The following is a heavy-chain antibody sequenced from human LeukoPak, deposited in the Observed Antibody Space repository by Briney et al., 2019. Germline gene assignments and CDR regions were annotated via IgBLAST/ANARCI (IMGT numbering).Heavy chain of an antibody. J-gene: IGHJ5*02. D-gene: IGHD3-10*01. CDR2: IYYSGST. CDR3: ARDRYGSGSYYKSWFDP. Sequence: PSETLSLTCTVSGGSISRYHWSWVRQPPGKGLEWIGYIYYSGSTNYNPSLKSRVTMSVDTSKNQFSLKLSSVTAADTAVYYCARDRYGSGSYYKSWFDPWGQGTLVTVSS. V-gene: IGHV4-59*12. CDR1: GGSISRYH.